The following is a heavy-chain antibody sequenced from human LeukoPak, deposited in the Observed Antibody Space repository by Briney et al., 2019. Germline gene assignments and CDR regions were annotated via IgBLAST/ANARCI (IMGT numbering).Heavy chain of an antibody. J-gene: IGHJ4*02. D-gene: IGHD5-18*01. CDR1: GGSFSDYY. CDR2: INHSGTS. Sequence: PSETLSLTCAVYGGSFSDYYWTWIRQTPGKGLEWIGEINHSGTSNYDPSLKSRVTISVDTSKNQFSLNLRSVTAADTAVYYCTRAGYSFGHCDYWGQGTLVTVSS. V-gene: IGHV4-34*01. CDR3: TRAGYSFGHCDY.